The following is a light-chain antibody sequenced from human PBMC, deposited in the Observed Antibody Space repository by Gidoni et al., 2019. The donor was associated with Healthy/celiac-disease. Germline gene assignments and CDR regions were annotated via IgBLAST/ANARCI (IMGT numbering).Light chain of an antibody. Sequence: DIQMTQSPSSLSASVVDRVTITCRASQSISSYINWYQQKPGKAPKLLIYAASSLQSGVPSRFSGSGSGTDVTLTISSLQPEDFATYYCQQSYSTPLTFGGGTKVEIK. V-gene: IGKV1-39*01. CDR3: QQSYSTPLT. J-gene: IGKJ4*01. CDR1: QSISSY. CDR2: AAS.